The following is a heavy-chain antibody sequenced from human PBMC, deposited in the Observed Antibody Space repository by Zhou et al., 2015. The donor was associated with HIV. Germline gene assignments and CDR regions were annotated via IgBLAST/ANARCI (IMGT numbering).Heavy chain of an antibody. CDR3: ARDTITTVTVYYYYYYMDV. CDR1: GGTFSSYA. D-gene: IGHD4-17*01. J-gene: IGHJ6*03. Sequence: QVQLVQSGAEVKKPGSSVKVSCKASGGTFSSYAISWVRQAPGQGLEWMGGIIPIFGTANYAQKFQGRVTITADESTSTAYMELSSLRSEDTAVYYCARDTITTVTVYYYYYYMDVWGKGTTVTVSS. V-gene: IGHV1-69*01. CDR2: IIPIFGTA.